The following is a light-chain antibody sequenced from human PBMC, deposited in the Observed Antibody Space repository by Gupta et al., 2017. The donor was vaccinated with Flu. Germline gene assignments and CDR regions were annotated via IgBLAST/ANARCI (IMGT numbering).Light chain of an antibody. CDR3: AAGDDNLNGHV. CDR2: SND. V-gene: IGLV1-44*01. CDR1: SSNSGSNT. J-gene: IGLJ1*01. Sequence: RVTSPCSGSSSNSGSNTASWYQQFPETAPKLLIYSNDHRPSGVPDRFSGAKSGTSASLAISGLQAEDEAYYCCAAGDDNLNGHVFGPGTRVTVL.